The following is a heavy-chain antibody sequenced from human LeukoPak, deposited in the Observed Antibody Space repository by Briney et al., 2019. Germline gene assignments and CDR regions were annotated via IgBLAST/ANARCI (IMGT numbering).Heavy chain of an antibody. Sequence: PGGSLRLSCAASGFTFSSYAMSWVRQAPGKGPEWVSAISGSGGSTYYADSVKGRFTMSRDNAKNSLYLQMNSLRAEDTAVYYCARDEYYYDSSGYYFPGGLHYWGQGTLATVSS. CDR2: ISGSGGST. D-gene: IGHD3-22*01. CDR3: ARDEYYYDSSGYYFPGGLHY. J-gene: IGHJ4*02. V-gene: IGHV3-23*01. CDR1: GFTFSSYA.